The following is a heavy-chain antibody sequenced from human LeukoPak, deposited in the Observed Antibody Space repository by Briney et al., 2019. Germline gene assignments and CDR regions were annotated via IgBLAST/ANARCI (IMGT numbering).Heavy chain of an antibody. D-gene: IGHD6-13*01. CDR2: SNPSGDST. J-gene: IGHJ2*01. V-gene: IGHV1-46*01. CDR1: GYTFTNYY. Sequence: ASVKVSCKASGYTFTNYYIHWVRQAPGHGLEWMGISNPSGDSTNYAQKFQGRVTITTDESTSTAYMELSSLRSEDTAVYYCARTPRRAAAGWYFDLWGRGTLVTVSS. CDR3: ARTPRRAAAGWYFDL.